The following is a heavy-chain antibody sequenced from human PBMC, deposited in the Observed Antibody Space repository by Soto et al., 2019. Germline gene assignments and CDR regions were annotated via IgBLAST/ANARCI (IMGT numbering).Heavy chain of an antibody. CDR1: SVSNAW. CDR2: IKSKTDGGTT. V-gene: IGHV3-15*07. J-gene: IGHJ4*02. CDR3: TTPGSAVYYFDY. Sequence: SVSNAWMNWVRQAPGKGLEWVDRIKSKTDGGTTDYAAPVKGRFTISRDDSKNTLYLQMNSLKTEDTAVYYCTTPGSAVYYFDYWGQGTLVTVSS. D-gene: IGHD2-8*02.